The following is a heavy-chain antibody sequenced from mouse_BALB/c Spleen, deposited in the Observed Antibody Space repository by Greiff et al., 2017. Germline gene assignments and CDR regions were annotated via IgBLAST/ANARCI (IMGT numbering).Heavy chain of an antibody. CDR1: GFSLTSYG. CDR3: ARDRGSSYADAMDY. CDR2: IWAGGST. V-gene: IGHV2-9*02. Sequence: QVQLKESGPGLVAPSQSLSITCTVSGFSLTSYGVHWVRQPPGKGLEWLGVIWAGGSTNYNSALMSRLSISKDNSKSQVFLKMNSLQTDDTAMYYCARDRGSSYADAMDYWGQGTSVTVSS. D-gene: IGHD1-1*01. J-gene: IGHJ4*01.